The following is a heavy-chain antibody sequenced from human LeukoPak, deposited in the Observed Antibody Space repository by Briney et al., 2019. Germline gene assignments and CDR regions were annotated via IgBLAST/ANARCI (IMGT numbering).Heavy chain of an antibody. J-gene: IGHJ4*02. CDR3: AARPGDLAVPFDY. Sequence: AGGSLRLSCAASGFTFDTHAMTWVRQAPGKGLEYVSLISGSGDITYYAHSLKDRFTISRDNSKTTLYLQMHSLRAEDTAMYYCAARPGDLAVPFDYWGQGTLVTVSS. D-gene: IGHD3-10*01. V-gene: IGHV3-23*01. CDR1: GFTFDTHA. CDR2: ISGSGDIT.